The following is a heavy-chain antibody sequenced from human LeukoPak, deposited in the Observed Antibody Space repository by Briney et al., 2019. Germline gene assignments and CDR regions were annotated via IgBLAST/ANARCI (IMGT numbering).Heavy chain of an antibody. J-gene: IGHJ4*02. CDR2: IYYSGST. V-gene: IGHV4-59*01. CDR3: ARAGGVLGYFDY. CDR1: GGSISSYY. Sequence: SETLSLTCTVSGGSISSYYWSWIRQPPGKGLEWIGYIYYSGSTNYNPPLKSRVTISLDTSKNQFSLKLSSVTAADTAVYYCARAGGVLGYFDYWGQGALVTVSA. D-gene: IGHD3-10*01.